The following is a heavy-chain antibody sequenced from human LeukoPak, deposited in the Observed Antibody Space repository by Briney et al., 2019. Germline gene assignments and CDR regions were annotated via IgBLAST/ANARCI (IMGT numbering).Heavy chain of an antibody. CDR1: GFTVSNNY. D-gene: IGHD6-6*01. CDR3: VREGLGLPDAFDI. V-gene: IGHV3-53*01. Sequence: PGGSLRLSCAASGFTVSNNYMNWVRQAPGKGLEWVSTIYSGGSKYYADSAKGRFTISRDNSENTLYLQMNSLRVEDTAVYYCVREGLGLPDAFDIWGQGTMVTVSS. CDR2: IYSGGSK. J-gene: IGHJ3*02.